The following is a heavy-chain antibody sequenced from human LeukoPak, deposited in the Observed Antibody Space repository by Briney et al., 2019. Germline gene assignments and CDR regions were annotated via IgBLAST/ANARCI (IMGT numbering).Heavy chain of an antibody. Sequence: ASVKVSCKASGYTFTGYYMHWVRQAPGQGLEWMGWINPNSGGTNYAQKFQGRVNMTRDTSISTDYMELSRLRSVDMAVYYCARGGGRAYYFDYWGQGTLVTVSS. CDR2: INPNSGGT. V-gene: IGHV1-2*02. D-gene: IGHD6-25*01. CDR1: GYTFTGYY. CDR3: ARGGGRAYYFDY. J-gene: IGHJ4*02.